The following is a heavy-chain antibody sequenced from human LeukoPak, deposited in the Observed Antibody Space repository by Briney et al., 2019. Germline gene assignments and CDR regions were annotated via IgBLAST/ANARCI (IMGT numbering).Heavy chain of an antibody. Sequence: GGSLRLSCVASGFTFSTYAMHWVRQAPGKGLEWVAVTSYDGSDKYYADSVKGRFTISRDNSKNTLYLQMNSLRPEDTAIYYCARDSRQGSGWSGIDYWGQGTLVTVSS. CDR3: ARDSRQGSGWSGIDY. V-gene: IGHV3-30*04. D-gene: IGHD6-19*01. CDR1: GFTFSTYA. J-gene: IGHJ4*02. CDR2: TSYDGSDK.